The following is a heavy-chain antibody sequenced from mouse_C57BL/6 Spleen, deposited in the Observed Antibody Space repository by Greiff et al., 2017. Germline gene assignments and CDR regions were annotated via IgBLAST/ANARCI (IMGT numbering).Heavy chain of an antibody. CDR3: ARIPNNYYYGSSYDY. Sequence: QVQLQQPGAELVKPGASVKMSCKASGYTFTSYWITWVKQRPGQGLEWIGDIYPGSGSTNYNEKFKSKATLTVDTSSSTAYMQLSSLTSEDSAVYYCARIPNNYYYGSSYDYWGQGTTLTVSS. CDR2: IYPGSGST. V-gene: IGHV1-55*01. D-gene: IGHD1-1*01. CDR1: GYTFTSYW. J-gene: IGHJ2*01.